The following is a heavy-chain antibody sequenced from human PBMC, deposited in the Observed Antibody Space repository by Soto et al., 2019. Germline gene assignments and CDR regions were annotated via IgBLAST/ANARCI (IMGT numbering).Heavy chain of an antibody. V-gene: IGHV3-33*01. CDR1: GFTFRDHA. Sequence: GGSLRLSCAASGFTFRDHAMHWVRQAPGKGREWLAIIWNDGSNKFYAGSVKGRFTISRDNSKNTLYLQMNSLRAEDTAVYYCARVPRKTAVSTCIDHWGQGTQVTVSS. D-gene: IGHD4-17*01. CDR3: ARVPRKTAVSTCIDH. CDR2: IWNDGSNK. J-gene: IGHJ5*02.